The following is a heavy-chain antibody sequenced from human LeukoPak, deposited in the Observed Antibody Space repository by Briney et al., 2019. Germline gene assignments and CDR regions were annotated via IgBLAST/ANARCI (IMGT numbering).Heavy chain of an antibody. J-gene: IGHJ4*02. CDR3: ARGTGPDY. CDR1: GYTFTSHD. CDR2: MNPNSGNT. V-gene: IGHV1-8*01. D-gene: IGHD1-14*01. Sequence: ASVKVSCKASGYTFTSHDINWVRQATGHGLEWMGWMNPNSGNTGYAQKFQGRVTMTIETSISTACMELTSLRSEDTAVYYCARGTGPDYWGQGTLVTVSS.